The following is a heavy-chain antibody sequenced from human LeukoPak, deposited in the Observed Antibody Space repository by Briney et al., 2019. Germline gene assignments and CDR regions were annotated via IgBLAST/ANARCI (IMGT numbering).Heavy chain of an antibody. CDR2: ISGDGGST. D-gene: IGHD6-13*01. CDR1: GFTFDDYA. V-gene: IGHV3-43*02. Sequence: PGGSLRLSCAASGFTFDDYAMHWVRQAPGKGLEWVSLISGDGGSTYYADSVKGRFTISRDNSKNSLYLQMNSLRTEDTALYYCAKDIVRAGYSSSWGEDYYYYGMDVWGQGTTVTVSS. J-gene: IGHJ6*02. CDR3: AKDIVRAGYSSSWGEDYYYYGMDV.